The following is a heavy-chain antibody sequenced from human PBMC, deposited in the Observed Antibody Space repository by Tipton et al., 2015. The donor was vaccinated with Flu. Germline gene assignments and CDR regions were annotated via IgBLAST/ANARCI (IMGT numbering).Heavy chain of an antibody. CDR2: ISSSGSTI. CDR1: GFTFSSYE. CDR3: ARGYFDWLIPNFDY. D-gene: IGHD3-9*01. V-gene: IGHV3-48*03. Sequence: LSLTCAASGFTFSSYEMNWVRQAPGKGLEWVSYISSSGSTIYYADSVKGRFTISRDNAKNSLYLQMNSLRAEDTAVYYCARGYFDWLIPNFDYWGQGTLVTVSS. J-gene: IGHJ4*02.